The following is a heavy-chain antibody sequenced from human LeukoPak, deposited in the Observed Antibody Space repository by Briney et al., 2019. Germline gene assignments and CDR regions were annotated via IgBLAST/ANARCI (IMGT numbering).Heavy chain of an antibody. V-gene: IGHV3-23*01. J-gene: IGHJ4*02. CDR2: ISGSGGST. D-gene: IGHD2-21*02. CDR3: AKDHDYCGGDCYQIEAVDY. CDR1: GFTFSSYA. Sequence: PGGSLRLSCAASGFTFSSYAMSWVRQAPGKGLEWVSAISGSGGSTYYADSVKGRFTISRDNSKNTLYLQMNSLRAEDTAVYYCAKDHDYCGGDCYQIEAVDYWGQGTLVTVSS.